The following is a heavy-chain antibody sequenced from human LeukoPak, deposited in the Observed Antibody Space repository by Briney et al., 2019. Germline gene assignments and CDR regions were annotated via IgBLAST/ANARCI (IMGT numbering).Heavy chain of an antibody. CDR2: IRYDGSNK. Sequence: GGSPRLSCAASGFTFSSYGMHWVRQAPGKGLEWVAFIRYDGSNKYYADSVKGRFTISRDNSKNTLYLQMNSLRAEDTAVYYCARGAGITMIVVVALHWGQGTLVTVSS. V-gene: IGHV3-30*02. J-gene: IGHJ4*02. D-gene: IGHD3-22*01. CDR1: GFTFSSYG. CDR3: ARGAGITMIVVVALH.